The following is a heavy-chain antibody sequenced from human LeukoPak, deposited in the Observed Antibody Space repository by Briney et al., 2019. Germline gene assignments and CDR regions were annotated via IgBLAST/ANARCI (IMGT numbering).Heavy chain of an antibody. CDR1: GFTFSSYA. J-gene: IGHJ4*02. Sequence: GGSLRLSCAASGFTFSSYAMSWVRQTPGRGLEWVSAIIDSGGGTFYADSVKGRFTISRDNSRNTLYLQMNSLRAEDTGVYYCVRDVHWGFDSWGQGALVTVSS. V-gene: IGHV3-23*01. CDR2: IIDSGGGT. D-gene: IGHD3-16*01. CDR3: VRDVHWGFDS.